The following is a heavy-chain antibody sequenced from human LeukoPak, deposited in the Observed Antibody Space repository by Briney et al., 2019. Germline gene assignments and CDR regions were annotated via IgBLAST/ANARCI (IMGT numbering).Heavy chain of an antibody. D-gene: IGHD6-19*01. J-gene: IGHJ2*01. CDR2: ISHDGRGK. V-gene: IGHV3-30*04. CDR3: ARDVNVAVLAGNYFDL. CDR1: VFTFSTHA. Sequence: GGSLRLSCAASVFTFSTHAMHWVRQAPGRGLEWVAIISHDGRGKYYTDSVKGRFTISRDNSKNTLDLQMNGLRAEDTAVYYCARDVNVAVLAGNYFDLWGRGTLVTVSS.